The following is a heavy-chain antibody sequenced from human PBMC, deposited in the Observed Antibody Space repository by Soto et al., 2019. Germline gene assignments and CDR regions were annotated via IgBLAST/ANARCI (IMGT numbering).Heavy chain of an antibody. CDR1: GGSISGSYYY. J-gene: IGHJ4*02. CDR3: ATSQKGYNWNYFDH. Sequence: SETLSLTCAVSGGSISGSYYYWAWLRQSPGKGPEWIGSVFYTGFTSYNPSLESRVSVSVDTSKSQFSLKLSAVTAANTAVYYCATSQKGYNWNYFDHWGQGALVTVSS. CDR2: VFYTGFT. V-gene: IGHV4-39*01. D-gene: IGHD1-20*01.